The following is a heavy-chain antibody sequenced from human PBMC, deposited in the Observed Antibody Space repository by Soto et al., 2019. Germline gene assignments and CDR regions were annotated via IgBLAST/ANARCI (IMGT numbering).Heavy chain of an antibody. CDR3: ARFPTEYYYDSSGYYFYY. CDR2: INAGNGNT. V-gene: IGHV1-3*01. Sequence: ASVKVSCKASGYTLTSYAMHWVRQAPGQRLEWMGWINAGNGNTKYSQKFQGRITITRDTSASTAYMELSSLRSEDTAVYYCARFPTEYYYDSSGYYFYYWGQGTLVTVS. D-gene: IGHD3-22*01. CDR1: GYTLTSYA. J-gene: IGHJ4*02.